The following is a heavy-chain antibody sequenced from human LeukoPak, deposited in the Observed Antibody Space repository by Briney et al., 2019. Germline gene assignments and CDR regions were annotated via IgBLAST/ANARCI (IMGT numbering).Heavy chain of an antibody. CDR1: GYTFTGYY. CDR2: INPNSGGT. V-gene: IGHV1-2*02. CDR3: ARDDRRITMIVVVMGSGGAFDI. J-gene: IGHJ3*02. D-gene: IGHD3-22*01. Sequence: ASVKVSCKASGYTFTGYYMHWVRQAPGQGLEWMGWINPNSGGTNYAQKLQGRVTMTTDTSTSTAYMEVRSLRSDDTAVYYCARDDRRITMIVVVMGSGGAFDIWGQGTMVTVSS.